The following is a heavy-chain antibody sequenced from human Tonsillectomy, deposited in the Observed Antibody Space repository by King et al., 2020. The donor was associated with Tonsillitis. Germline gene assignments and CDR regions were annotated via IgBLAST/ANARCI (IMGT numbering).Heavy chain of an antibody. CDR2: IYPGDSDT. CDR1: GYSFTRYW. J-gene: IGHJ1*01. V-gene: IGHV5-51*01. Sequence: QLVQSGAEVKKPGESLKISFQGSGYSFTRYWIAWVRQMPGKGLEWMGFIYPGDSDTRYSPSFQGQVTISADTSISTAFLQWCSLKASETGMYYCARHGDSSGYYLWGQGTLVTVSS. CDR3: ARHGDSSGYYL. D-gene: IGHD3-22*01.